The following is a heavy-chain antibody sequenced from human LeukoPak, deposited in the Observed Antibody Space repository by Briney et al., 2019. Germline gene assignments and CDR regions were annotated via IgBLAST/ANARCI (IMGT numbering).Heavy chain of an antibody. Sequence: PGGSLRLSCAASGFTFSSFGMHWVRQAPGKGLEWVTVIWYDGSDKYYADSVKGRFTISRDNSKNTLYLQMNSLRAEDTAVYYCARDPGLGYYGMDVWGQGTTVTVSS. D-gene: IGHD6-6*01. CDR2: IWYDGSDK. CDR1: GFTFSSFG. J-gene: IGHJ6*02. V-gene: IGHV3-33*01. CDR3: ARDPGLGYYGMDV.